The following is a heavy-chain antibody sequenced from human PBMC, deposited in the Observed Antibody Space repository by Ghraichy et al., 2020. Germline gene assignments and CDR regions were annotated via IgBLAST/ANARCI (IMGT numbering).Heavy chain of an antibody. CDR1: GGSISSNY. CDR3: ARDGSGRYDTTGFYFGYYFDY. D-gene: IGHD3-10*01. Sequence: SETLSLTCTVSGGSISSNYWSWIRQPPGKGLEWIGYIYYSGSTNYNPSLKSRVTISVDRSKNQFSLKLSSVTAADTAIYYCARDGSGRYDTTGFYFGYYFDYWGQGTLVTVSS. V-gene: IGHV4-59*01. J-gene: IGHJ4*02. CDR2: IYYSGST.